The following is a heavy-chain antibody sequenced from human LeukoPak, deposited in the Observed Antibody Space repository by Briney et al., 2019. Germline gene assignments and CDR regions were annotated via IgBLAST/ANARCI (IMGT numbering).Heavy chain of an antibody. V-gene: IGHV3-21*01. J-gene: IGHJ4*02. CDR3: AKDHEAKDIVVVPAAEPDY. D-gene: IGHD2-2*01. CDR1: GFTFSNAW. Sequence: GGSLRLSCAASGFTFSNAWMSWVRQAPGKGLEWLSYISTSSSYIYYADSVKGRFTVSRDNSKNTLYLQMNSLRAEDTAVYYCAKDHEAKDIVVVPAAEPDYWGQGTLVTVSS. CDR2: ISTSSSYI.